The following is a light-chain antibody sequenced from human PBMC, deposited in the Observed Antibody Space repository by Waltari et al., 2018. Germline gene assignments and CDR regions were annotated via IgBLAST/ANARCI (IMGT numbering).Light chain of an antibody. J-gene: IGKJ1*01. CDR1: QSVLFSTNNKNY. Sequence: DIVMTQSPDSLAVSLGERATINCKSSQSVLFSTNNKNYLAGYQQKTGQPPKLLFYWASTRESGVPDRFSGSGSGTDFTLTISSLQAEDVAVYYCQQYRSTLWTFGQGTRVEIK. V-gene: IGKV4-1*01. CDR2: WAS. CDR3: QQYRSTLWT.